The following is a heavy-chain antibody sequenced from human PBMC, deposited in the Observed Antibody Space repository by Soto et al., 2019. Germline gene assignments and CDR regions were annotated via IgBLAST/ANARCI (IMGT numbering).Heavy chain of an antibody. CDR1: GFTFSSYS. J-gene: IGHJ5*02. V-gene: IGHV3-21*01. CDR3: ARKVAVAGTGVNWFDP. D-gene: IGHD6-19*01. Sequence: GGSLRLSCAASGFTFSSYSMNWVRQAPGKGLEWVSSISSSSSYIYYADSVKGRFTISRDNAKNSLYLQMNSLRAEDTAVYYCARKVAVAGTGVNWFDPWGQGTLVTVSS. CDR2: ISSSSSYI.